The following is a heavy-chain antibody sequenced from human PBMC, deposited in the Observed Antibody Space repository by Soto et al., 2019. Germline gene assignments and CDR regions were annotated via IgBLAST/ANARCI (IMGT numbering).Heavy chain of an antibody. CDR3: ARPGYYDSSGFFNFDH. Sequence: PGESLKISCKGSGYSFTSYWIAWVRQVPGKGLELMGVIYPGDSDIRYSPSFQGQVTISADKSFTTVYLQWNSLKASDTAIYYCARPGYYDSSGFFNFDHWGQGTLVTVSS. V-gene: IGHV5-51*01. CDR2: IYPGDSDI. D-gene: IGHD3-22*01. CDR1: GYSFTSYW. J-gene: IGHJ4*02.